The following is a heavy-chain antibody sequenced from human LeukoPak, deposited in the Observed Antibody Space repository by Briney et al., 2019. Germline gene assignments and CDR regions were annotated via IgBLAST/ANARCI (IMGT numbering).Heavy chain of an antibody. D-gene: IGHD1-26*01. CDR3: ARATTPGHLDY. Sequence: PSETLSPTCTVSGDSFSNFYWNWIRQPPGKGLEWIGYKSYSGTTNYNPSLKSRVTMSVDTSKNQFSLKLSSVTAADTAVYYCARATTPGHLDYWGQGTLVTVSS. CDR2: KSYSGTT. CDR1: GDSFSNFY. J-gene: IGHJ4*02. V-gene: IGHV4-59*12.